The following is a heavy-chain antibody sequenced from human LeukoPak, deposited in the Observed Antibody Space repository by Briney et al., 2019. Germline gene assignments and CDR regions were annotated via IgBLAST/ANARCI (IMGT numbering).Heavy chain of an antibody. J-gene: IGHJ4*02. CDR1: GYSFTSYW. CDR2: IYPGDSDT. D-gene: IGHD2-21*02. Sequence: GESLKISCKGSGYSFTSYWIGWVRQLPGKGLEWMGIIYPGDSDTRYSPSFQGQVTISADKSISTAYLQWSSLKASDTAMYYCARRITYGGNSVYFDYWGQGTLVTVSS. CDR3: ARRITYGGNSVYFDY. V-gene: IGHV5-51*01.